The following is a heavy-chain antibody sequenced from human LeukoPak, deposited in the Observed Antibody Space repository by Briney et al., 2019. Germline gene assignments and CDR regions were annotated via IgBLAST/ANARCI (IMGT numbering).Heavy chain of an antibody. CDR1: GGSLSSGGYS. J-gene: IGHJ3*02. CDR3: ARANLTGDAFDI. D-gene: IGHD7-27*01. V-gene: IGHV4-30-2*01. CDR2: IYHSGST. Sequence: PSETLSLTCAVSGGSLSSGGYSWSWIRQPPGTGLEWIGYIYHSGSTYYNPSLKSRVTISVDRSKNQFSLKLSSVTAADTAVYYCARANLTGDAFDIWGQGTMVTVSS.